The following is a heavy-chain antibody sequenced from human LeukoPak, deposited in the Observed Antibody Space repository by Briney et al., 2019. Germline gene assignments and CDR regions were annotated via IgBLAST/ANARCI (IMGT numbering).Heavy chain of an antibody. CDR2: IYPGDSDT. CDR1: GYSFTSYW. CDR3: ARHQTTVVTPTYYYMDV. V-gene: IGHV5-51*01. J-gene: IGHJ6*03. D-gene: IGHD4-23*01. Sequence: LGESLKISCKGSGYSFTSYWIGWVRQMPGKGLEWTGIIYPGDSDTRYSPSFQGQVTISADKSISTAYLQWSSLKASDTAMYYCARHQTTVVTPTYYYMDVWGKGTTVTVSS.